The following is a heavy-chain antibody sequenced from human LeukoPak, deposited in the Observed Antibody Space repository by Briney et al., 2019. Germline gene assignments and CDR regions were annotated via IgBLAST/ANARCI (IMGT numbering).Heavy chain of an antibody. CDR2: TRSKANSYAT. J-gene: IGHJ6*03. Sequence: PGGSLKLXCAASGFTFSGSAMHWVRQASGKGLEWVGRTRSKANSYATAYAASVKGRFTISRDDSKNTAYLQMNSLKTEDTAVXYCTTPGRAYSYVPXXYMDXXXKXXTV. D-gene: IGHD5-18*01. CDR1: GFTFSGSA. CDR3: TTPGRAYSYVPXXYMDX. V-gene: IGHV3-73*01.